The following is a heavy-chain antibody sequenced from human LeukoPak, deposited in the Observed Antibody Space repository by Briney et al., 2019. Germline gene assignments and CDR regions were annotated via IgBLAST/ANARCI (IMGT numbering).Heavy chain of an antibody. J-gene: IGHJ4*02. V-gene: IGHV4-59*01. Sequence: PSETLSLTCTVSGGSISSYYWSWIRQPPGKGLEWIGYIYYSGSTNYNPSLKSRVTISVDTSKNQFSLKLSSVTAADTAMYYCARATMDFWSGYYPYYFDYWGQGTLVTVSS. CDR2: IYYSGST. CDR1: GGSISSYY. CDR3: ARATMDFWSGYYPYYFDY. D-gene: IGHD3-3*01.